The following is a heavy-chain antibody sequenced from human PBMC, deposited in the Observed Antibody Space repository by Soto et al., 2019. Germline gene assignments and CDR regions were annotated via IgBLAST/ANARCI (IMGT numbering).Heavy chain of an antibody. CDR1: GFTFTSSA. J-gene: IGHJ6*02. V-gene: IGHV1-58*02. CDR2: IVVGSGNT. D-gene: IGHD3-22*01. Sequence: QMQLVQSGPEVKKPGTSVKVSCKASGFTFTSSAMQWVRQARGQRLEWIGWIVVGSGNTNYAQKFQERVTITRDMSTSTAYMELSSRRSEDTAVYYCAADRDSSGYYYVSDYYYGMDVWGQGTTVTVSS. CDR3: AADRDSSGYYYVSDYYYGMDV.